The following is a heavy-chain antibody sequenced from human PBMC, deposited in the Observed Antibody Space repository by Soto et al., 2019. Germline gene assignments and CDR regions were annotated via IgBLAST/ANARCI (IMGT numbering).Heavy chain of an antibody. Sequence: PSVKVSCKASGYTFTSYYMHWVRQAPGQGLEWMGIINPSGGSTSYAQKFQGRVTMTRDTSTSTVYMELSSLRSEDTAVYYCARDLYYGSGDINWFDPWGQGPRSPSPQ. J-gene: IGHJ5*02. V-gene: IGHV1-46*01. CDR2: INPSGGST. CDR1: GYTFTSYY. D-gene: IGHD3-10*01. CDR3: ARDLYYGSGDINWFDP.